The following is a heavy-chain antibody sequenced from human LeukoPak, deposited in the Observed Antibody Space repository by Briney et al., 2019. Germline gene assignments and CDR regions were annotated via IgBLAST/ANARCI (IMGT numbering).Heavy chain of an antibody. Sequence: GGSLRLSCAASGFTVSSNFMSWVRPAPGKGLEWVSLIYSDSTTYYADSVKGRFTISRDNSKNTLFLQMNSLRAEDTAVYYCARDRGSYGEGFFDHWGQGTLVTVSS. CDR3: ARDRGSYGEGFFDH. CDR1: GFTVSSNF. D-gene: IGHD1-26*01. J-gene: IGHJ4*02. V-gene: IGHV3-53*01. CDR2: IYSDSTT.